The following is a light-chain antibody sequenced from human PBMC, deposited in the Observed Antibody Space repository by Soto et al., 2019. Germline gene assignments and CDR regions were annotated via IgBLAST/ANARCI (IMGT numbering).Light chain of an antibody. Sequence: DIVMTQSPDSLAVSLGERATINCKSSQSVLYSSNNKNYLAWYQQKPGQPPKLLIYWASTRESGVPERFSGSGSGTYFTLTISSLQAEDVAVYYFQQSYSTPRTFGQGTKVEIK. CDR1: QSVLYSSNNKNY. J-gene: IGKJ1*01. V-gene: IGKV4-1*01. CDR3: QQSYSTPRT. CDR2: WAS.